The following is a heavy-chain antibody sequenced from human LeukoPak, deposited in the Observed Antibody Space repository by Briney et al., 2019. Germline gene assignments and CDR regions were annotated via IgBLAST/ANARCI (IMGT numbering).Heavy chain of an antibody. CDR3: ARLNSYFDY. V-gene: IGHV4-39*01. D-gene: IGHD2/OR15-2a*01. CDR2: IYYSGST. Sequence: SETLSLTCTVSGGSISSSSYYWDWIRQPPGKGLEWTGSIYYSGSTYYNPSLKSRVTISVDTSKNQFSLKLSSVTAADTAVYYCARLNSYFDYWGQGTLVTVSS. J-gene: IGHJ4*02. CDR1: GGSISSSSYY.